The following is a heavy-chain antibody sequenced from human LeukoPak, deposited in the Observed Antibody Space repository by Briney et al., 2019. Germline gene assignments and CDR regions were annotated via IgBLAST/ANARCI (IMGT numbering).Heavy chain of an antibody. V-gene: IGHV3-11*05. Sequence: PGGSLRLSCAASVFTFSDYYMSWIRQAPGKGLEGVSYISSSSIYTNYADSVKGRFTISRDNAKNSLYLQMNSLRAEDTAVYYCARDGGGDIVVAFAFDIWGQGTMVTVSS. CDR2: ISSSSIYT. J-gene: IGHJ3*02. CDR3: ARDGGGDIVVAFAFDI. CDR1: VFTFSDYY. D-gene: IGHD2-15*01.